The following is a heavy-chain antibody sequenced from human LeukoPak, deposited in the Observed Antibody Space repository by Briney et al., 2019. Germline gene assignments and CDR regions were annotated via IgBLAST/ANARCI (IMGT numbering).Heavy chain of an antibody. CDR3: ARRDSSSGGDYYYMDV. J-gene: IGHJ6*03. CDR1: GGTFSSYA. V-gene: IGHV1-69*05. D-gene: IGHD6-6*01. Sequence: SVKVSCKASGGTFSSYAISWVRQAPGQGLEWMGGIIPIFGTANYALKFQGRVTITTDESTSTAYMELSSLRSEDTAVYYCARRDSSSGGDYYYMDVWGKGTTVTVSS. CDR2: IIPIFGTA.